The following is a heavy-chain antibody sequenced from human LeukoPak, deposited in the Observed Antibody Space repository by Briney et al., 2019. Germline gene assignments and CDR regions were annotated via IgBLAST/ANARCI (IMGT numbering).Heavy chain of an antibody. V-gene: IGHV5-51*01. D-gene: IGHD3-22*01. CDR2: IYPGDSDT. CDR1: AYTFTNHW. CDR3: ARGVMKYYYDSSGYNPNWFDP. Sequence: GESLKISCKGSAYTFTNHWIGWVRQMPGKGLEWMGNIYPGDSDTRYSPSFQGQVTISADKSISTAYLQWSSLKASDTAMYYCARGVMKYYYDSSGYNPNWFDPWGQGTLVTVSS. J-gene: IGHJ5*02.